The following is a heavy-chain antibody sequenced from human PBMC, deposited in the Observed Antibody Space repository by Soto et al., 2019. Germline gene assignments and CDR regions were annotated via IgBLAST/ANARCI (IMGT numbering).Heavy chain of an antibody. CDR1: GGSMNNYY. CDR3: ARPRMWFGWLS. V-gene: IGHV4-59*01. CDR2: VIQSGST. J-gene: IGHJ4*02. D-gene: IGHD3-10*01. Sequence: QVQLQESGPGLVKPSETLSLTCTVSGGSMNNYYWSWIRQPPGKGLEWIGHVIQSGSTNYNPSLKSQVTISRHTSNTQLSLNLKSVSAADTAIYYCARPRMWFGWLSWGQGTLVTVSS.